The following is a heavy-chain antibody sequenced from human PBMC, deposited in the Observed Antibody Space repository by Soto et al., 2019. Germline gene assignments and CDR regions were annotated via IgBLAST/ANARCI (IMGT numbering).Heavy chain of an antibody. CDR3: ARAGYYDYVWGSYHGMDV. D-gene: IGHD3-16*02. V-gene: IGHV4-31*03. J-gene: IGHJ6*02. Sequence: SETLSLTCTVSGGSISSGGYYWSWIRQHPGKGLEWIGYTYYSGSTYYNPSLKSRVTISVDTSKNQFSLKLSSVTAADTAVYYCARAGYYDYVWGSYHGMDVWGQGTTVTVSS. CDR1: GGSISSGGYY. CDR2: TYYSGST.